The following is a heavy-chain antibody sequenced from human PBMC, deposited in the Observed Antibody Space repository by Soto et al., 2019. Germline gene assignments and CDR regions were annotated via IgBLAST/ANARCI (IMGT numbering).Heavy chain of an antibody. J-gene: IGHJ4*02. V-gene: IGHV3-15*01. Sequence: GGSLRLSCAASGFAFINAWMIWCRHSPGKGLEWVGRIKSKTDGGTTDYAAPVKGRFTISRDDSKNTLYLQMNSLKTEDTAVYYCTTDRGYNFFPFDYWGQGTLVTVSS. CDR3: TTDRGYNFFPFDY. CDR1: GFAFINAW. D-gene: IGHD6-25*01. CDR2: IKSKTDGGTT.